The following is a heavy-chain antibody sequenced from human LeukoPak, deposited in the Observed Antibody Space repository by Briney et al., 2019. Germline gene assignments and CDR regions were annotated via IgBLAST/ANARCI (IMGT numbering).Heavy chain of an antibody. CDR1: GGSISSGGYY. CDR3: ARRVRTVTNRYFDY. D-gene: IGHD4-17*01. V-gene: IGHV4-30-2*01. CDR2: IYHSGNT. J-gene: IGHJ4*02. Sequence: SQTLSLTCTVSGGSISSGGYYWSWIRQPPGKGLEWIGYIYHSGNTYYNPSLKSRVTISVDRSKNQFSLKLSSVTAADTAVYYCARRVRTVTNRYFDYWGQGTLVTVSS.